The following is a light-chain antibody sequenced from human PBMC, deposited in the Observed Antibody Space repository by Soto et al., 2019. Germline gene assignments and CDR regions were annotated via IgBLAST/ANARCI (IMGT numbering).Light chain of an antibody. CDR1: QSITTY. Sequence: DIQMTQSPSSLSASVGDRATITCRTSQSITTYLNWYQQRPGKAPKLLIYGASSLQSGAPSRFSGSGSGTDFTLTISSLQPEDFATYYCQQTYNTPWTFGQGTKVDIK. J-gene: IGKJ1*01. CDR3: QQTYNTPWT. CDR2: GAS. V-gene: IGKV1-39*01.